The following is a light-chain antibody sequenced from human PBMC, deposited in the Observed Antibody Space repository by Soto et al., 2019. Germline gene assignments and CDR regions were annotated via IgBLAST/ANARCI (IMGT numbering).Light chain of an antibody. Sequence: VLTQPASMSGSPGQSITISCTGTSNDVGGYNYVSWYQQHPGKAPKLMIFEVSNRPSGVSNRFSGSKSGNTASLTISGLQAEDEAYYYCCSYTSTNSRVFGGGTKLTVL. J-gene: IGLJ3*02. V-gene: IGLV2-14*01. CDR2: EVS. CDR1: SNDVGGYNY. CDR3: CSYTSTNSRV.